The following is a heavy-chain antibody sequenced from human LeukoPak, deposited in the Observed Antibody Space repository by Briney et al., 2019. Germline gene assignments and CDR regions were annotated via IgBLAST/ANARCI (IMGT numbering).Heavy chain of an antibody. Sequence: PGGSLRLSCAASGFTFSDYYMSWIRQAPGKGLEWVSYISTSGSTIYYADSVKGRFTISRDNAKNSLYLQMNSLRAEDTAVYYCAKAKGDYYDSSGSDAFDIWGQGTMVTVSS. V-gene: IGHV3-11*01. CDR3: AKAKGDYYDSSGSDAFDI. D-gene: IGHD3-22*01. CDR2: ISTSGSTI. CDR1: GFTFSDYY. J-gene: IGHJ3*02.